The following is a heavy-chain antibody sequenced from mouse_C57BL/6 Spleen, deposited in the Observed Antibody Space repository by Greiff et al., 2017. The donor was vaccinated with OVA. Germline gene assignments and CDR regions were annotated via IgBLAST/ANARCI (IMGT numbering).Heavy chain of an antibody. J-gene: IGHJ1*03. Sequence: GLEWIGRIDPNSGGTKYHEKFKSKATLTVDKPSSTAYMQLSSLTSEDSAVYYCARELVLGRRGNFDVWGTGTTVTVSS. CDR2: IDPNSGGT. V-gene: IGHV1-72*01. D-gene: IGHD4-1*01. CDR3: ARELVLGRRGNFDV.